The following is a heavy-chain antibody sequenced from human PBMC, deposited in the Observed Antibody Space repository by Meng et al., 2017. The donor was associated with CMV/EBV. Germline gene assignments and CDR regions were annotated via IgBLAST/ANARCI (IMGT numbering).Heavy chain of an antibody. CDR1: GFTFSSYA. V-gene: IGHV3-23*01. J-gene: IGHJ4*02. Sequence: GGSLRLSCAASGFTFSSYAMSWARQAPGKGLEWVSAISGSGGSTYYADSVKGRFTISRDNSKNTLYLQMNSLRAEDTAVYYCAKGGSSGWIGRYWGQGTLVTVSS. D-gene: IGHD6-19*01. CDR3: AKGGSSGWIGRY. CDR2: ISGSGGST.